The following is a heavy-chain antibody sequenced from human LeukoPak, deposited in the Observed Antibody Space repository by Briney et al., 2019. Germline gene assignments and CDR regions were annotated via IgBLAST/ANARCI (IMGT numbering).Heavy chain of an antibody. Sequence: SETLSLTCTVSGGSISSYYWSWIRQPPGKGLEWIGYIYYSGSTNYNPSLKSRVTISVDTSKNQFSLKLSSVTAADTAVYYCARGDLIVVDYWGQGTLVTVSS. D-gene: IGHD3-22*01. CDR1: GGSISSYY. CDR3: ARGDLIVVDY. CDR2: IYYSGST. V-gene: IGHV4-59*01. J-gene: IGHJ4*02.